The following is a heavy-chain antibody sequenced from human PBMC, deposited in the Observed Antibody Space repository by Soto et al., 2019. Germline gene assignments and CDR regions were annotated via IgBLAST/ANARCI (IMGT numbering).Heavy chain of an antibody. CDR3: ARDDYKDGGNNWFDP. CDR1: GGSITNYY. D-gene: IGHD3-16*01. Sequence: NPSETLSLTCTVSGGSITNYYWSWIRQPAGKGLEWIGRIYTKERTNYNLSFRNRVTMSVDTSKNQLSLKLGAVTAADTAVYYCARDDYKDGGNNWFDPWGQGTLVTVSS. CDR2: IYTKERT. V-gene: IGHV4-4*07. J-gene: IGHJ5*02.